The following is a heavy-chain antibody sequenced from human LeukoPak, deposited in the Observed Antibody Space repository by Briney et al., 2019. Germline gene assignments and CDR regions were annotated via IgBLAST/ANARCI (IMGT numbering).Heavy chain of an antibody. CDR2: ISYDGSNK. J-gene: IGHJ4*02. Sequence: GGSLRLSCAASGFTFSSYGMPWVRQAPGKGLEWVAVISYDGSNKYYADSVKGRFTISRDNSKNTLYLQMNSLRAEDTAVYYCAKDTGGDGYNHFDYWGQGTLVTVSS. D-gene: IGHD5-24*01. CDR3: AKDTGGDGYNHFDY. V-gene: IGHV3-30*18. CDR1: GFTFSSYG.